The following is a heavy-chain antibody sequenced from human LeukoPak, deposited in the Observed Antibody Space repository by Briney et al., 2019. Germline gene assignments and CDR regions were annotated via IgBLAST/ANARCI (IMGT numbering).Heavy chain of an antibody. V-gene: IGHV4-59*11. CDR1: GGSISRHY. J-gene: IGHJ4*02. Sequence: SETLSLTCTVSGGSISRHYWSWIRQPPGKGLEWIGYISYSETTNYNPSLRSRVTKSLDTSMKQFSLKLRSVTAADTAFYYCASGDGSGWHYFGNWGQGTLVTVSS. CDR3: ASGDGSGWHYFGN. D-gene: IGHD6-19*01. CDR2: ISYSETT.